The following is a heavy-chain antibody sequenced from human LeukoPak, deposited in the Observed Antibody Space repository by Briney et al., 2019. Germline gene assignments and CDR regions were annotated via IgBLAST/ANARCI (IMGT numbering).Heavy chain of an antibody. CDR1: RFSFDDYG. V-gene: IGHV3-49*04. CDR3: TSGLYYDSWSDLFDY. J-gene: IGHJ4*02. CDR2: IRRKANAGTT. D-gene: IGHD3-3*01. Sequence: GGSLRLSCAASRFSFDDYGMSWVRQAPGKGPEWVGFIRRKANAGTTEYAASVKGRFTISRGDSKSIAYLQMNSLKTEDTAVYYCTSGLYYDSWSDLFDYWGQGTLVTVSS.